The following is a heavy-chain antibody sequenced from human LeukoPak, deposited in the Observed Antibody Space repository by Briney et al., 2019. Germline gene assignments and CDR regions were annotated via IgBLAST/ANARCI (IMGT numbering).Heavy chain of an antibody. V-gene: IGHV1-46*01. CDR2: INPSGGGT. J-gene: IGHJ6*02. Sequence: ASVKVSCKASGYMFTSYYMHWVRQAPGQGLEWMGMINPSGGGTNYAQKFQGRVTMTRDTSTSTVYMELSSLRSEDTAVYYCARDGDDFGDYVEYNYYGLDVWGQRTLVTVSS. CDR1: GYMFTSYY. D-gene: IGHD4-17*01. CDR3: ARDGDDFGDYVEYNYYGLDV.